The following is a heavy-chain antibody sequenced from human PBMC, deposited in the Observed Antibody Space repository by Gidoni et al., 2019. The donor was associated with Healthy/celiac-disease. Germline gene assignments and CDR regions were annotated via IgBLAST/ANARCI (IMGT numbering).Heavy chain of an antibody. J-gene: IGHJ4*02. V-gene: IGHV1-2*02. CDR3: ARWRHRDGYITDY. CDR1: GYTFTGYY. D-gene: IGHD5-12*01. Sequence: QVQLLQSGAEAKKPGASVKVSCKASGYTFTGYYMHWVRQAPGQGREWMGWINPNSGGTNYAQKFQGRVTMTRDTSISTAYMELSRLRSDDTAVYYCARWRHRDGYITDYWGQGTLVTVSS. CDR2: INPNSGGT.